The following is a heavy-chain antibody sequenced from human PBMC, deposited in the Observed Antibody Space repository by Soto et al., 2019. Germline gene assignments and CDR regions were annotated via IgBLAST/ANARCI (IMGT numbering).Heavy chain of an antibody. CDR1: GFSLSNARMG. J-gene: IGHJ4*02. CDR3: ARIATTVTTYPLVLFDY. D-gene: IGHD4-17*01. Sequence: QVTLKESGPVLVKPTETLTLTCTVSGFSLSNARMGVSWIRQPPGKALEWLAHIFSNDEKSYSTSLKSRLTTSKDTSKSQVVLTMTNMDPVDTATYYCARIATTVTTYPLVLFDYWGQGTLVTVSS. CDR2: IFSNDEK. V-gene: IGHV2-26*01.